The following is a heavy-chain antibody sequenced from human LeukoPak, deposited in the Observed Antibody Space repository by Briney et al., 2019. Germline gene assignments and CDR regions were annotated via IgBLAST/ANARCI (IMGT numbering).Heavy chain of an antibody. CDR2: INPNSGGT. V-gene: IGHV1-2*02. Sequence: EASVKVSCKASGYTFTGYYMHWVRQAPGQGLEWMGWINPNSGGTNYAQKFQGRVTMTRDTSISTAYMELSRLRSDDTAVYYCARGSIYNRAGFDYWGQGTLVTVSS. CDR1: GYTFTGYY. J-gene: IGHJ4*02. CDR3: ARGSIYNRAGFDY. D-gene: IGHD5/OR15-5a*01.